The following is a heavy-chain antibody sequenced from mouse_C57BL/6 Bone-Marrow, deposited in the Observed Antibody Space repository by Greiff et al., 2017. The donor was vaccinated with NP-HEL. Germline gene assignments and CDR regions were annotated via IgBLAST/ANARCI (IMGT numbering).Heavy chain of an antibody. Sequence: VQLQQSGAELARPGASVKLSCKASGYTFTSYGISWVKQRTGQGLEWIGEIYPRSGNTYYNEKFKGKATLTADKSSSTAYMELRSLTSEDSAVYFCASLWLRHYAMDYWGQGTSVTVSS. CDR2: IYPRSGNT. V-gene: IGHV1-81*01. D-gene: IGHD2-2*01. CDR1: GYTFTSYG. CDR3: ASLWLRHYAMDY. J-gene: IGHJ4*01.